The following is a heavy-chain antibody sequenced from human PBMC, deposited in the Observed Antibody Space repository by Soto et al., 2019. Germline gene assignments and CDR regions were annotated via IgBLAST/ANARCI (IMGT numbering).Heavy chain of an antibody. D-gene: IGHD3-22*01. J-gene: IGHJ5*02. CDR2: IYYSGST. CDR3: ARVVDSILNWFDP. V-gene: IGHV4-59*01. Sequence: SETLSLTCTVSGGSISSYYWSWIRQPPGKGLEWIGYIYYSGSTNYNPSLKSRVTISVDTSKNQFSLKLSSVTAADTAVYYCARVVDSILNWFDPWGQGTLVTVSS. CDR1: GGSISSYY.